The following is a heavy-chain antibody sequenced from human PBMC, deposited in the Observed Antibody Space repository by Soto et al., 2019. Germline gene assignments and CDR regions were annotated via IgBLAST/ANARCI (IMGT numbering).Heavy chain of an antibody. J-gene: IGHJ6*02. D-gene: IGHD2-2*01. CDR2: LYHIGST. Sequence: PSETLSLTCTVSGYSISSGNYWAWIRQPPGRGLEWIGSLYHIGSTHYNTSLKSRVTISVDTSKNHFSLELSSVTAADTAIYYCRSSTSCYDESCVDVWGQGTMVTVSS. CDR1: GYSISSGNY. CDR3: RSSTSCYDESCVDV. V-gene: IGHV4-38-2*02.